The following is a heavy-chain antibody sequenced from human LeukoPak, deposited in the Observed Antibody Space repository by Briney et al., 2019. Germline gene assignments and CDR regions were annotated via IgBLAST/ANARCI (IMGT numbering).Heavy chain of an antibody. Sequence: PGGSLRLSCAASGFTFSNYGLSWVRQAPGKGLEWVSAISGSGGSTYYADSVKGRFTISRDNSKNTLYLQMNSLRAEDTAVYYCAKDLIGSSSLPYYFDYWGQGTLVTVSS. V-gene: IGHV3-23*01. CDR3: AKDLIGSSSLPYYFDY. D-gene: IGHD6-13*01. CDR2: ISGSGGST. J-gene: IGHJ4*02. CDR1: GFTFSNYG.